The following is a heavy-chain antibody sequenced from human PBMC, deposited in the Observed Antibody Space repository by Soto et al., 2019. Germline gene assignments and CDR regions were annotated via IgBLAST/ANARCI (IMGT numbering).Heavy chain of an antibody. V-gene: IGHV3-23*01. CDR3: AKDALILRYFDWSPKPYFDY. CDR1: GFTFSSYA. CDR2: ISGSGGST. J-gene: IGHJ4*02. Sequence: GGSLRLSCAASGFTFSSYAMSWVRQAPGKGLEWVSAISGSGGSTYYADSVKGRFTISRGNSKNTLYLQMNSLRAEDTAVYYCAKDALILRYFDWSPKPYFDYWGQGTLVTVSS. D-gene: IGHD3-9*01.